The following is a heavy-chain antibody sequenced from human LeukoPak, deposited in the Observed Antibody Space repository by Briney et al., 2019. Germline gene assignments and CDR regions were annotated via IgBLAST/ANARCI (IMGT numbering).Heavy chain of an antibody. D-gene: IGHD3-22*01. V-gene: IGHV3-23*01. Sequence: GGSLRLSCAASGFTFSSYGMSWVRQAPGKGLEWVSAINTSGGSTYYADSVKGRFTISRDNSKNTLYLQMNSLRAEDTAVYYCAKDPPSSYYDSSGPLGDYWGQGTLVTVSS. CDR3: AKDPPSSYYDSSGPLGDY. CDR2: INTSGGST. J-gene: IGHJ4*02. CDR1: GFTFSSYG.